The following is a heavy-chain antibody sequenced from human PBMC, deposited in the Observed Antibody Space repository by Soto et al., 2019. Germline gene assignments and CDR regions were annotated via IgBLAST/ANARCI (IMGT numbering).Heavy chain of an antibody. D-gene: IGHD3-22*01. J-gene: IGHJ4*02. V-gene: IGHV3-53*04. CDR3: ARASAGYYDSSGYSSG. Sequence: VQLVESGGGLVQPGGSLRLSCAASGFTVSSNYMSWVRQAPGKGLEWVSVIYSGGSTYYADSVKGRFTISRHNSKNPLSLHMNSLRAGDTAVYYCARASAGYYDSSGYSSGWGQGTLVTVSS. CDR2: IYSGGST. CDR1: GFTVSSNY.